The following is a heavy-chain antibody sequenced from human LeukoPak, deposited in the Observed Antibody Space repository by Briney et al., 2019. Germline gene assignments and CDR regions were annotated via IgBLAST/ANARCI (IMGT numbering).Heavy chain of an antibody. CDR1: GGSFSGYY. J-gene: IGHJ6*03. CDR3: VLATSSSSYYYYYMDV. D-gene: IGHD6-6*01. CDR2: INHSGST. V-gene: IGHV4-34*01. Sequence: SETLSLTCAVYGGSFSGYYWSWIRQPPGKGLEWTGEINHSGSTNYNPSLKSRVTISVDTSKNQFSLKLSSVTAADTAVYYCVLATSSSSYYYYYMDVWGKGTTVTVSS.